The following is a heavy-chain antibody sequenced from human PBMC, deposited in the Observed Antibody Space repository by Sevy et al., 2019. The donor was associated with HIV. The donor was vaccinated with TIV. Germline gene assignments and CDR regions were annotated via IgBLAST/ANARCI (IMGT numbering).Heavy chain of an antibody. CDR1: GFTLSSYA. J-gene: IGHJ3*02. Sequence: GGSLRLSCAASGFTLSSYAMHWVRQAPGKGLEWVTVISYDGRNKYYTDSVKGRFTISRDNSKNTLYLQMNSLKPEDTAVYFCARGGLGAAAAGGAFDIWGQGTMVTVSS. CDR3: ARGGLGAAAAGGAFDI. D-gene: IGHD6-13*01. CDR2: ISYDGRNK. V-gene: IGHV3-30*04.